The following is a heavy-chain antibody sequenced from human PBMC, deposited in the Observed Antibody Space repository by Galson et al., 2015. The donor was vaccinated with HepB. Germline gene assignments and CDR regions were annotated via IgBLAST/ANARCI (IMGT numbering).Heavy chain of an antibody. CDR1: GYTFTTYG. D-gene: IGHD3-3*01. J-gene: IGHJ4*02. Sequence: SVKVSCKASGYTFTTYGITWVRQAPGQGLEWMGWISGNSGNTHYAQKFQGRVTMTAETSTSTAYMELRTLKSDDTALYYCARDLYDFGDYWGQGTLVTVSS. CDR3: ARDLYDFGDY. V-gene: IGHV1-18*01. CDR2: ISGNSGNT.